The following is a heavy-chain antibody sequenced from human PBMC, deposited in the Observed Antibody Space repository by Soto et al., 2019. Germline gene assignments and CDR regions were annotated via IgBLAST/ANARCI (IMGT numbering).Heavy chain of an antibody. CDR1: GFTFSSYA. CDR2: ISGSGGST. CDR3: AKTRGWPRGYYYYMDV. D-gene: IGHD6-19*01. V-gene: IGHV3-23*01. J-gene: IGHJ6*03. Sequence: LSLTCAASGFTFSSYAMSWVRQAPGKGLEWVSAISGSGGSTYYADSVKGRFTISRDNSKNTLYLQMNSLRAEDTAVYYCAKTRGWPRGYYYYMDVWGKGTTVTVSS.